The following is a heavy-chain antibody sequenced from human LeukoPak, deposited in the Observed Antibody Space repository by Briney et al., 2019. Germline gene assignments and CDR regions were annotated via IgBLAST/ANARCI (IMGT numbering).Heavy chain of an antibody. Sequence: GGSLRLSCAAPGLTVSSNYMGWVRQAPGKGLEWVSMVYSGGSTYYPDSVQGRFTISRDNSNNMVYLQMNSLRAEDTAVYYCARWAGSYRGGFDYWGQGTLVTVSS. CDR3: ARWAGSYRGGFDY. D-gene: IGHD3-16*02. V-gene: IGHV3-53*01. CDR1: GLTVSSNY. J-gene: IGHJ4*02. CDR2: VYSGGST.